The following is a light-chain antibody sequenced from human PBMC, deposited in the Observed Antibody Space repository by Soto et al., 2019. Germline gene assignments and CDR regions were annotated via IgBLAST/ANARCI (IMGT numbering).Light chain of an antibody. CDR1: ISNIGAGYD. CDR2: NNN. CDR3: QSYDSSLSGSV. Sequence: QSVLTQPPSVSGAPGQRVTISCTGSISNIGAGYDVHWYQQLPGTAPKLLIYNNNNRPSGVPDRLSGSKSGTSASLAITGLQAEDEADYYCQSYDSSLSGSVFGGGTKLTVL. V-gene: IGLV1-40*01. J-gene: IGLJ3*02.